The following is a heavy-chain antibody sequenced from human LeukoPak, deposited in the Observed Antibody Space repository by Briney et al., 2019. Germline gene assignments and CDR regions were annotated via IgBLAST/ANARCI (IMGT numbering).Heavy chain of an antibody. V-gene: IGHV1-2*02. J-gene: IGHJ4*02. CDR3: ARAWYSSSWSPGGLNY. Sequence: GASVKVSCKAXGXXFTGXYMHWVRQAPGQGLEWMGWINPNSGGTNYAQKFQGRVTMTRDTSISTAYMELSRLRSDDTAVYYCARAWYSSSWSPGGLNYWGQGTLVTVSS. CDR1: GXXFTGXY. D-gene: IGHD6-13*01. CDR2: INPNSGGT.